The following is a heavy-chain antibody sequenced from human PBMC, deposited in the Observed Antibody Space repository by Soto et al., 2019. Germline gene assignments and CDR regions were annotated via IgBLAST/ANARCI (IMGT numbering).Heavy chain of an antibody. CDR1: GYTFTSYG. Sequence: EASVKVSCKASGYTFTSYGISWVRQAPGQGLEWMGWISAYNGNTNYAQKLQGRVTTTTDTSTSTAYMELRSLRSDDTAVYYCARNPITTFYYYYMDVWGKGTTVTVSS. CDR3: ARNPITTFYYYYMDV. D-gene: IGHD4-4*01. J-gene: IGHJ6*03. CDR2: ISAYNGNT. V-gene: IGHV1-18*01.